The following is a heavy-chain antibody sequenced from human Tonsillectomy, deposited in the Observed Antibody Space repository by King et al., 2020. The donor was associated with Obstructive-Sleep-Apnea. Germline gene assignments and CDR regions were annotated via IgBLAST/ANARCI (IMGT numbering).Heavy chain of an antibody. CDR1: GFTFSTYG. D-gene: IGHD3-16*01. J-gene: IGHJ5*02. Sequence: VQLVESGGGVVQPGRSLRLSCAASGFTFSTYGMHWVRQAQGKGQEWVAVISYDGDNKYYADSMKGRFTISRDNSKNTLFLQMNSLRIGDTAIYYCAKGLHDHVGGDNWLDPWGQGTLVTVSS. CDR2: ISYDGDNK. V-gene: IGHV3-30*18. CDR3: AKGLHDHVGGDNWLDP.